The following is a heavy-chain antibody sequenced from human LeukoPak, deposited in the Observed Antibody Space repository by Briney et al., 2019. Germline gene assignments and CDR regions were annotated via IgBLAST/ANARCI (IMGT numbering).Heavy chain of an antibody. D-gene: IGHD2-15*01. Sequence: PSETLSLTCTVSGGSISSYYWSWIRQPPGKGLEWIGYIYYSGSTNYNPSLKSRVTISVDTSKNQFSLKLSSVTAADTAVYYCAREGRGYCSGGSCYYFDYRGQGTLVTVSS. V-gene: IGHV4-59*01. J-gene: IGHJ4*02. CDR2: IYYSGST. CDR1: GGSISSYY. CDR3: AREGRGYCSGGSCYYFDY.